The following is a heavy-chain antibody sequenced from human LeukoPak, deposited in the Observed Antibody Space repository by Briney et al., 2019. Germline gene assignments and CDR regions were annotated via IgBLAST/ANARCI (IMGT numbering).Heavy chain of an antibody. V-gene: IGHV3-7*01. CDR1: GFTFSSYW. CDR3: ARYPDYYYYYMDV. Sequence: GRSLRLSCAASGFTFSSYWMSWVRQAPGKGLEWVANIKQDGSEKYYVDSVKGRFTISRDNAKNSLYLQMNSLSAEDTAVYYCARYPDYYYYYMDVGGKGTRVTVSS. J-gene: IGHJ6*03. CDR2: IKQDGSEK.